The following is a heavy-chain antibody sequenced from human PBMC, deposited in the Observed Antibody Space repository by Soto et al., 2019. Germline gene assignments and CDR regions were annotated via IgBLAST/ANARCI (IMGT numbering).Heavy chain of an antibody. CDR3: ARDPAPQDNDNSTGYLHFGY. J-gene: IGHJ4*02. V-gene: IGHV3-30-3*01. CDR1: GFSFSTYA. CDR2: ISYDGDHK. D-gene: IGHD3-9*01. Sequence: QVQLVESGGGVVQPGRSLRLSCAASGFSFSTYAMHWVRQTPGKGLEWVAVISYDGDHKYYTDSVKGRFTITRDNSETTTHPRTNSLRSDDTAIYHCARDPAPQDNDNSTGYLHFGYWGQATVVTVSS.